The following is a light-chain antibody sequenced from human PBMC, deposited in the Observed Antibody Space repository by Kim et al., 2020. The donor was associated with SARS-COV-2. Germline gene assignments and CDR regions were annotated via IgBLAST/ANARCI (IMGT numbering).Light chain of an antibody. CDR2: YDS. V-gene: IGLV3-21*04. Sequence: APGKTTRITCGRNNIGSKSVHGYQQKPGQAPVLVIYYDSDRPSGIPERFSGCNSGNTATLTISRVEAGDEADYYCQVWDSSSDHPVFGGGTKLTVL. CDR3: QVWDSSSDHPV. CDR1: NIGSKS. J-gene: IGLJ3*02.